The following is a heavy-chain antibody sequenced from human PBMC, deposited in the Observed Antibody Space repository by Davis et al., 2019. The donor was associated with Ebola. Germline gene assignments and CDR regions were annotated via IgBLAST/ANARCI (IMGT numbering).Heavy chain of an antibody. CDR1: GFTVRNYH. D-gene: IGHD1-7*01. CDR2: IRSKAYGGTT. CDR3: TRLRNYGSLDY. Sequence: GGSLRLSCAASGFTVRNYHISWVRQAPGKGLEWVGFIRSKAYGGTTEYAASVKGRFTISRDDSKSIAYLQMNSLKTEDTAVYYCTRLRNYGSLDYWGQGTLVTVSS. V-gene: IGHV3-49*02. J-gene: IGHJ4*02.